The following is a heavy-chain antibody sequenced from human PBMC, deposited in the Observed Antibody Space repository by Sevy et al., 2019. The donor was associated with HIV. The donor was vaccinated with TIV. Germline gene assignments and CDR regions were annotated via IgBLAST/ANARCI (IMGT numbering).Heavy chain of an antibody. D-gene: IGHD7-27*01. V-gene: IGHV3-7*03. CDR3: ARDANWGWDY. CDR1: GFTLSNSW. Sequence: GGSLRLSCAASGFTLSNSWMSWVRQAPGKELEWVGNIKQDGSEEYYVDSVKGRFTISRDSAKKSLYLQMNSLRDEDTAVYYCARDANWGWDYWGQGTVVTVSS. J-gene: IGHJ4*02. CDR2: IKQDGSEE.